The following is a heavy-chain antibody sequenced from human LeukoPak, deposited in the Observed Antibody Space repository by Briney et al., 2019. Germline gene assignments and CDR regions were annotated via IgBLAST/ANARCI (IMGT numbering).Heavy chain of an antibody. V-gene: IGHV3-23*01. D-gene: IGHD2-2*01. CDR2: ISGGGDMT. CDR1: GFTFSSYA. CDR3: ARGYCTSTNCNNWFDP. Sequence: GGSLILSCAASGFTFSSYAMSWVRQGPGEGLEWVSAISGGGDMTHYTDSVKGRFTISRDNSRNVLYLQMNSLRADDAAIYYCARGYCTSTNCNNWFDPWGQGALVTVSS. J-gene: IGHJ5*02.